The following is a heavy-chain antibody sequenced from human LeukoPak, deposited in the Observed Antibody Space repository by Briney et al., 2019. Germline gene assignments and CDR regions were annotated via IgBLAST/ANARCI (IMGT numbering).Heavy chain of an antibody. CDR3: ARGRRRIQLWTRDAFDI. V-gene: IGHV4-34*01. CDR2: INHSGST. J-gene: IGHJ3*02. CDR1: GGSFSGYY. D-gene: IGHD5-18*01. Sequence: PSETLPLTCAVYGGSFSGYYWSWIRQPPGKGLEWIGEINHSGSTNYNPSLKSRVTISVDTSKNQFSLKLSSVTAADTAVYYCARGRRRIQLWTRDAFDIWGQGTMVTVSS.